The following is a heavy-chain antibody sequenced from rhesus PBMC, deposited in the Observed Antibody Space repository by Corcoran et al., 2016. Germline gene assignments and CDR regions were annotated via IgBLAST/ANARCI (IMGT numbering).Heavy chain of an antibody. CDR3: ARHGLTGGFDY. J-gene: IGHJ4*01. Sequence: QVQLQESGPGLVKPSETLSLTCAVSGYSLSNGYYWGWTRQPPGKGLEYIGYISGSSGSIYYNPSLKSRVTISKDMSKNQFSLKLTSVTAADTAVYYCARHGLTGGFDYWGQGVLVTVSS. V-gene: IGHV4-99*01. CDR1: GYSLSNGYY. D-gene: IGHD7-45*01. CDR2: ISGSSGSI.